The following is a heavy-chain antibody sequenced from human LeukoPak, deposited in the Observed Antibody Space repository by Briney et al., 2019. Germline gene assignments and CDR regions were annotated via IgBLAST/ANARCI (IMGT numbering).Heavy chain of an antibody. CDR1: GGSISSYY. J-gene: IGHJ3*02. CDR3: ARNSPRGYAHAFDI. Sequence: PSETLSLTCTVSGGSISSYYWSWLRQPPGKGLEWIGYIYYSGSTNYNPSLKSRVTISVDTSKNQFSLKLSSVTAADTAVYYCARNSPRGYAHAFDIWGQGTMVTVSS. CDR2: IYYSGST. D-gene: IGHD5-12*01. V-gene: IGHV4-59*01.